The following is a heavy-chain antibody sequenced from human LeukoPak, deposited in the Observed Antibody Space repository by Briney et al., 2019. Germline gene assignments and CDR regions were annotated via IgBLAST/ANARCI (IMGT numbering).Heavy chain of an antibody. Sequence: PSETLSLTCTVSGGSISSGGYYWSWIRQHPGKGLEWIGYIYYSGSTYYNPSLKSRVTISVDTSKNQFSLKLSSVTAADTAVYYCARELGFLPGSYRGPFDYWGQGTLVTVSS. J-gene: IGHJ4*02. V-gene: IGHV4-31*03. CDR3: ARELGFLPGSYRGPFDY. D-gene: IGHD3-16*02. CDR2: IYYSGST. CDR1: GGSISSGGYY.